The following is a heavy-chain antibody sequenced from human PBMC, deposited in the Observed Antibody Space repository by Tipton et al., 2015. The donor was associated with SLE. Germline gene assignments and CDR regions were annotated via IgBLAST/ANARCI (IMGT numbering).Heavy chain of an antibody. Sequence: TLSLTCTVSGGSISSGSYYWSWIRQPAGKGLEWIGRIYTSGSTNYNPSLKSRVTISVDTSKNQFSLKLSSVTAADTAVYYCARRGQLGNLDYWGQGTLVTVSS. D-gene: IGHD5-18*01. CDR1: GGSISSGSYY. CDR3: ARRGQLGNLDY. J-gene: IGHJ4*02. CDR2: IYTSGST. V-gene: IGHV4-61*02.